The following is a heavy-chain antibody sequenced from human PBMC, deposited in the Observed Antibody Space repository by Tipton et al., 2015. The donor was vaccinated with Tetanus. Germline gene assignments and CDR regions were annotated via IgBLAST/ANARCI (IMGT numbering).Heavy chain of an antibody. Sequence: SLRLSCEASGFTFNTYWMNWVRQAPGKGLEWVANIKQDGREKYYVDSVKGRFTISRDNAKNSLYLQMNSLRAEDTAVYYCARISPGPYTDFDCWGLGTLVTVSS. CDR2: IKQDGREK. J-gene: IGHJ4*02. CDR3: ARISPGPYTDFDC. CDR1: GFTFNTYW. D-gene: IGHD4-11*01. V-gene: IGHV3-7*01.